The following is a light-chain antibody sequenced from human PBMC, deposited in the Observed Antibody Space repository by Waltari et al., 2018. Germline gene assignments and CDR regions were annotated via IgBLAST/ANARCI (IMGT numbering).Light chain of an antibody. V-gene: IGKV3-11*01. CDR1: QSVSSY. CDR3: QHRGT. J-gene: IGKJ1*01. Sequence: EIVLTQSPAPLSLSPGERATLSCRASQSVSSYLAWYQQKPGQAPRLLIYDASNRATGIPARFSGSGSGTDFTLTISSLEPEDFAVYYCQHRGTFGQGTRVEIK. CDR2: DAS.